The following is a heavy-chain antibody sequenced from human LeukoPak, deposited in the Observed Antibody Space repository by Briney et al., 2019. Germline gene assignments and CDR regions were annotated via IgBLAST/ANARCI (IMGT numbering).Heavy chain of an antibody. Sequence: GGSLRLSCAASGFTVRSFYMSWVRQAPGKGLEWVSVIYNDGRTFYADSVEGRFTISRDDSKNTLSLQMNSLRADDTAVYYCARGTGEVTAGYYWGQGTLVTVSS. D-gene: IGHD2-21*02. CDR3: ARGTGEVTAGYY. J-gene: IGHJ4*02. CDR2: IYNDGRT. V-gene: IGHV3-53*01. CDR1: GFTVRSFY.